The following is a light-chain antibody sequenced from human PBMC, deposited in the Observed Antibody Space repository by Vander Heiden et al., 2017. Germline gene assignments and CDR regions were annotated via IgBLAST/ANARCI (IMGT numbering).Light chain of an antibody. CDR1: QSVSSSY. CDR2: GAS. V-gene: IGKV3-20*01. Sequence: EIVLPQSPGTLSLSPGERATLSCRASQSVSSSYLAWYQQKPGQAPRLLIYGASSRATGIPDRFSGSGSGTDFTLTISRLEPEEFAVYYCQQYGSSQWTFGQGTKVEIK. J-gene: IGKJ1*01. CDR3: QQYGSSQWT.